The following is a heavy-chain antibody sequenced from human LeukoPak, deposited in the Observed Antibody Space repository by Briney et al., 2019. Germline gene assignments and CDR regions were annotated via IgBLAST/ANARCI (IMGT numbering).Heavy chain of an antibody. CDR1: GFTFSDYS. Sequence: GGSLRLSCAASGFTFSDYSMNWVRQTPRKGLEWVSCISGSGSYIYYADSVKGRFTISRDNAKNSLHPQVNSLRAEDTAVYYCVRERFHGSGAPKFDFWGQGTLVTVSS. J-gene: IGHJ4*02. CDR3: VRERFHGSGAPKFDF. CDR2: ISGSGSYI. V-gene: IGHV3-21*06. D-gene: IGHD3-10*01.